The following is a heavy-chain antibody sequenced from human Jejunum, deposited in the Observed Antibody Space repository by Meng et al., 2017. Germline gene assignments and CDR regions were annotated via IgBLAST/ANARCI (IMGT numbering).Heavy chain of an antibody. V-gene: IGHV4-4*02. J-gene: IGHJ1*01. CDR1: GDSISSSYW. CDR2: IYHSGTT. CDR3: ARDFEALNGV. D-gene: IGHD2-8*01. Sequence: QVQLQESGPGRVKPWGTLSLTCAVSGDSISSSYWWSWVSQSPGKGLEWIGEIYHSGTTNYNPSLKSRVTLSVDKSKNQFSLNLSSVTAADTAVYFCARDFEALNGVWGQGTLVTVSS.